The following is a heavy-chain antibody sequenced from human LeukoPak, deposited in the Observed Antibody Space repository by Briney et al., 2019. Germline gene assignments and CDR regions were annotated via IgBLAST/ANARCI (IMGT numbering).Heavy chain of an antibody. D-gene: IGHD3/OR15-3a*01. J-gene: IGHJ4*02. Sequence: GGSLRLSCAASEFTFSTYPMSWVRQAPGKGLEWVSLISDGAATTYYADSVKGRFTISRDNSKDTLYLQMISLRAEDTAVYYCAKGGLISFFDNWGQGTLVTVSS. CDR2: ISDGAATT. CDR3: AKGGLISFFDN. CDR1: EFTFSTYP. V-gene: IGHV3-23*01.